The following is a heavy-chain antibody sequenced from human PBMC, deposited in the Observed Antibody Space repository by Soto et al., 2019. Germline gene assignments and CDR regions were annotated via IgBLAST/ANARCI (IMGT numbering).Heavy chain of an antibody. Sequence: QVPLVQSGAEVKKPGASVKVSCKASGYTFTSYAMHWVRQAPGQRLEWMGWINAGNGNTKYSQKFQGRVTITRDTSASTAYMELSSLRSEDTAVYYCARAVSSSWYYFDYWGQGTLVTVSS. D-gene: IGHD6-13*01. CDR3: ARAVSSSWYYFDY. J-gene: IGHJ4*02. CDR2: INAGNGNT. CDR1: GYTFTSYA. V-gene: IGHV1-3*01.